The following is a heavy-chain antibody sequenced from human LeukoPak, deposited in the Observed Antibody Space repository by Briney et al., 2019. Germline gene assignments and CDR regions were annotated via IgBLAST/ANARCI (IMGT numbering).Heavy chain of an antibody. J-gene: IGHJ4*02. V-gene: IGHV3-23*01. D-gene: IGHD1-26*01. Sequence: GGSLRLSCAASGFTFSSYAMSWVRQAPGKGLEWVSAISGSGGSTYYADSVKGRFTISRDNSKNTLYLQMDSLRAEDTAVYYCAKDSGSYYNYFDYWGQGTLVTVSS. CDR2: ISGSGGST. CDR1: GFTFSSYA. CDR3: AKDSGSYYNYFDY.